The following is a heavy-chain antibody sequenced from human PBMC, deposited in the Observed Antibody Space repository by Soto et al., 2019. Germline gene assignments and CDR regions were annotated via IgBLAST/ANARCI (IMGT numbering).Heavy chain of an antibody. V-gene: IGHV3-33*01. J-gene: IGHJ6*02. D-gene: IGHD3-3*01. CDR3: ARGLGLEWLLGSNSYYYGMDV. CDR2: IWYDGSNK. CDR1: GFSFSTDG. Sequence: GGSLRLSCAASGFSFSTDGMHWVRQAPGKGLEWVAVIWYDGSNKYYADSVKGRLTISRDNSKNTLYLQMNSLRAEDTAVYYCARGLGLEWLLGSNSYYYGMDVWGQGTTVTVSS.